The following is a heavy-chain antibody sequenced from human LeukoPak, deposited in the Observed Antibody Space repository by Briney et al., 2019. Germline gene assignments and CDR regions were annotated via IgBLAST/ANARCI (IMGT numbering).Heavy chain of an antibody. CDR2: IYYSGST. Sequence: SETLSLTCTVSGGSISSGDYYWSWIRQPPGKGLEWIGYIYYSGSTYYNPSLKSRVTISVDTSKNQFSLKLSSVTAADTAVYYCARVDTAMVPPDYWGQGTLLTVSS. CDR3: ARVDTAMVPPDY. V-gene: IGHV4-30-4*01. CDR1: GGSISSGDYY. D-gene: IGHD5-18*01. J-gene: IGHJ4*02.